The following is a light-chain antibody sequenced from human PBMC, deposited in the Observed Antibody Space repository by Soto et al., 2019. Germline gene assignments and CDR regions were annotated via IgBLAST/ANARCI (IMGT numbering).Light chain of an antibody. CDR1: QSIGVW. Sequence: IQMTQSPSTLSASVGDRVAITCRASQSIGVWLAWYQQKPGKAPRFLIYTASTLESGVPSRFSGSGSGTEFTLTISSLQPDDFVTYYCQQYKDYSWTFGQGTKVEFQ. CDR3: QQYKDYSWT. J-gene: IGKJ1*01. CDR2: TAS. V-gene: IGKV1-5*03.